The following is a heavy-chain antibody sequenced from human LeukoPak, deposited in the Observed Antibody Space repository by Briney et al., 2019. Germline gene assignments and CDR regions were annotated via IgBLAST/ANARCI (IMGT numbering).Heavy chain of an antibody. J-gene: IGHJ5*02. CDR1: GYTLTELS. Sequence: ASVKVSCKVSGYTLTELSMHWVRQAPGKGLEWMGGFDPEDGETIYAQKSQGRVTMTEDTSTDTAYMELSSLRSEDTAVYYCAGCGSYFRNWFDPWGQGTLVTVSS. CDR2: FDPEDGET. V-gene: IGHV1-24*01. CDR3: AGCGSYFRNWFDP. D-gene: IGHD1-26*01.